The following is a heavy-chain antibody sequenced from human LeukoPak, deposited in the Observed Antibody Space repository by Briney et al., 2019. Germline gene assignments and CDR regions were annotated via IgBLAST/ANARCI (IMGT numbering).Heavy chain of an antibody. CDR2: IYYSGST. D-gene: IGHD1-1*01. Sequence: PSETLSLTCTVSGGSLSSYYWSWIRQPPGKGLEWIGYIYYSGSTNYSPSLKSRVTISVDTSKNQFSLKLSSVTAADTAVYYCAKAGGGWDNWNIFGWFDPWGQGTLVTVSS. V-gene: IGHV4-59*01. J-gene: IGHJ5*02. CDR3: AKAGGGWDNWNIFGWFDP. CDR1: GGSLSSYY.